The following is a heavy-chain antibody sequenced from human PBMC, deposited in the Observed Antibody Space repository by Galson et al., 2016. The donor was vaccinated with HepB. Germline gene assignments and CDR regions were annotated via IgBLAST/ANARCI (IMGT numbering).Heavy chain of an antibody. CDR1: GGTISNYA. J-gene: IGHJ4*02. CDR2: IIPLFGTP. Sequence: SVKVSCKASGGTISNYAVSWVRQAPGQGLEWMGGIIPLFGTPSYAQKFQGRVRITTDESRTTAYMELSSLRSEDTAVYYCARGSRGTYGAADYWGQGTLVTISS. D-gene: IGHD1-26*01. CDR3: ARGSRGTYGAADY. V-gene: IGHV1-69*05.